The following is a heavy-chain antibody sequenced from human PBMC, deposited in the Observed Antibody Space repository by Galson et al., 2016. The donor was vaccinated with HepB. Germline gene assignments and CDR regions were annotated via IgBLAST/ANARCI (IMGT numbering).Heavy chain of an antibody. J-gene: IGHJ4*02. CDR1: SGSITSGSYS. CDR3: ASDWLGALDY. V-gene: IGHV4-61*02. D-gene: IGHD3-10*01. CDR2: LHTTGST. Sequence: TLSLTCSVSSGSITSGSYSWSWIRQPAGKGLEWIGRLHTTGSTKYNPSPKSRVTISVDTSKTQSFLTLRYVTAADTAVYYCASDWLGALDYWGQGTLVTVSS.